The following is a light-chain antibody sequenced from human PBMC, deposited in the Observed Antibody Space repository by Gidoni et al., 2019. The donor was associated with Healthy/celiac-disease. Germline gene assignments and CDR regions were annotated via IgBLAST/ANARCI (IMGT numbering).Light chain of an antibody. V-gene: IGKV3-11*01. CDR2: DAS. Sequence: EIVLTQSPATLSLSPGERATISCRASQSVSIYLAWYQQKPGQAPRLLIYDASNRATGIPSRFSGSGSGTDFTLTSSSLEPEDFAVYYCQQRSNWPPTFGPGTKVDIK. CDR1: QSVSIY. J-gene: IGKJ3*01. CDR3: QQRSNWPPT.